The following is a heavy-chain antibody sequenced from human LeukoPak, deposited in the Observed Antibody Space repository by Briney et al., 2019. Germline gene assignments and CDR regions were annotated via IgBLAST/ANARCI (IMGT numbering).Heavy chain of an antibody. D-gene: IGHD2-15*01. Sequence: GGSLRLSCAASGFIFTGYFMSWVRQAPGKGLEWVASIKHDGSEKYYVDSVRGRFTISRDNTKNLLYLQMSSLRAEDTAVYYCAQKGGADYWGQGTLVTVSS. CDR2: IKHDGSEK. V-gene: IGHV3-7*01. CDR1: GFIFTGYF. CDR3: AQKGGADY. J-gene: IGHJ4*02.